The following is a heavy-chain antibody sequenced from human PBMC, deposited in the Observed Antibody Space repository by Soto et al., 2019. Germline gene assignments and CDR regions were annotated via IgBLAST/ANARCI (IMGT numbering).Heavy chain of an antibody. CDR3: ARWGLYCGGDCSVFDY. CDR2: TYYRSKWYN. CDR1: GDSVSSNSAA. V-gene: IGHV6-1*01. D-gene: IGHD2-21*01. Sequence: PSQTLSLTCAISGDSVSSNSAAWNWIRQSPSRGLEWLGRTYYRSKWYNDYAVSVKSRITINPDTSKNQFSLQLNSVTPEDTAVYFCARWGLYCGGDCSVFDYWGQGTLVTVSS. J-gene: IGHJ4*02.